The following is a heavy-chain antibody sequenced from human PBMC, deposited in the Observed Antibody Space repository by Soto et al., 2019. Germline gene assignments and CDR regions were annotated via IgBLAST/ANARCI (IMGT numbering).Heavy chain of an antibody. CDR2: ISYDGSNK. Sequence: PGGSLRLSCAASGFTFSSYGMHWVRQAPGKGLKWVAVISYDGSNKYYADSVKGRFTISRDNSKNTLYLEMNSLRAEDTAVYYCAKEAWYYDFWSGPAAFDIWGQGTMVTVSS. J-gene: IGHJ3*02. V-gene: IGHV3-30*18. D-gene: IGHD3-3*01. CDR3: AKEAWYYDFWSGPAAFDI. CDR1: GFTFSSYG.